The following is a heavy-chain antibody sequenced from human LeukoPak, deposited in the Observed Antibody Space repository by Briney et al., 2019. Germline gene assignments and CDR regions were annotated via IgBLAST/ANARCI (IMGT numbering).Heavy chain of an antibody. CDR2: IKQDGSEK. Sequence: GGSVRLSCAACGFIFSSYWMMCVRQAPGKGLEEVANIKQDGSEKYYVDSVKGRFTISRDNAKNSLYLQINSLRAEDTAVYYCARDFRWPTVTTYYYYYMDVWGKGTTVTVSS. V-gene: IGHV3-7*01. CDR1: GFIFSSYW. CDR3: ARDFRWPTVTTYYYYYMDV. D-gene: IGHD4-17*01. J-gene: IGHJ6*03.